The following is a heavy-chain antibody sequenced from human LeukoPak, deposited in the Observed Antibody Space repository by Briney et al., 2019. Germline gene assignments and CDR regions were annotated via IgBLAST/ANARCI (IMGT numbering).Heavy chain of an antibody. D-gene: IGHD4-23*01. Sequence: GGSLRLSCAASGFTFNRYAMHWVRQAPGKGLEWVGLISGDGITTYYLGSVKGRFTISRDNSKNSLYLHMNSLRSEDTALYYCAKDHVYGGADDWGQGTLVTVSS. J-gene: IGHJ4*02. CDR3: AKDHVYGGADD. CDR2: ISGDGITT. V-gene: IGHV3-43*02. CDR1: GFTFNRYA.